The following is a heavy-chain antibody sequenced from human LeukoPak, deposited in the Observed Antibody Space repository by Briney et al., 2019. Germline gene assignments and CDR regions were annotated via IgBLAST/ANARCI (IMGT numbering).Heavy chain of an antibody. CDR3: ARVSLGRDYFDY. Sequence: ASVKVSCKASQYSFTSYYMHWVRQAPGQGLEWMGIINPSGSSITYAQKFQGRVTMTRDTSTSTVYMELSSLRSEDTAVYYCARVSLGRDYFDYWGQGTLVTVSS. CDR1: QYSFTSYY. CDR2: INPSGSSI. J-gene: IGHJ4*02. V-gene: IGHV1-46*01. D-gene: IGHD7-27*01.